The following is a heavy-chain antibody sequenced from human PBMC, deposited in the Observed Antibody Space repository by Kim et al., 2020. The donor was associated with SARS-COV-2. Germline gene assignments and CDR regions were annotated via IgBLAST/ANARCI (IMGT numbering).Heavy chain of an antibody. Sequence: PGGSLRLSCAASGFTFSSYGMHWVRQAPGKGLEWVAVIWYDGSNKYYADSVKGRFTISRDNSKNTLYLQMNSLRAEDTAVYYCARDWAVGYDFWSGYSSGWGQGTLVTVSS. CDR3: ARDWAVGYDFWSGYSSG. V-gene: IGHV3-33*01. J-gene: IGHJ4*02. CDR2: IWYDGSNK. D-gene: IGHD3-3*01. CDR1: GFTFSSYG.